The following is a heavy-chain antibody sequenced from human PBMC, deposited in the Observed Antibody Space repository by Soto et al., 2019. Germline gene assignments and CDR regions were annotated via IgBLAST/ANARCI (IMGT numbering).Heavy chain of an antibody. V-gene: IGHV1-69*08. CDR2: IIPILGIA. CDR1: GGTFSSYT. CDR3: ARDSGVEIATNLNN. J-gene: IGHJ4*02. D-gene: IGHD1-26*01. Sequence: QVQLVQSGAEVKKPGSSVKVSCKASGGTFSSYTISWVRQAPGQGLEWMGRIIPILGIANYAQKFQGRVTITSDKSTSRGYMELSSLRSEDTAVYYCARDSGVEIATNLNNWGQGTLVTVSS.